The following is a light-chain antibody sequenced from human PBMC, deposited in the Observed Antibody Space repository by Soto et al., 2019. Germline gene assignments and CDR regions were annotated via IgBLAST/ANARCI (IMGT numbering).Light chain of an antibody. CDR1: QSILFPSDNKNY. CDR2: WAS. Sequence: DIVMTQSPDSLAVSLGERATIHCKSSQSILFPSDNKNYLAWYQQKTGQPPKLLVYWASTRESGVPDRFTGSGSGTYFTLTIDNVQPDDVAVYYCQQYFITPLTFGGGTKVDIK. J-gene: IGKJ4*01. V-gene: IGKV4-1*01. CDR3: QQYFITPLT.